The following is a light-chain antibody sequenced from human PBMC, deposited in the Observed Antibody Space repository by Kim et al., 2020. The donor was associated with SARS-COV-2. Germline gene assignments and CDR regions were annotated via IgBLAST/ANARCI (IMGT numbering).Light chain of an antibody. Sequence: VSPGQTARITCSGDALSNQYGYWYQQKPGQAPVLVIYKDSERPSGIPGRFSGSSSGTTVTLTISGVQAEDEADYYCQSADSSVYVFGSGTKVTVL. CDR3: QSADSSVYV. CDR1: ALSNQY. J-gene: IGLJ1*01. V-gene: IGLV3-25*03. CDR2: KDS.